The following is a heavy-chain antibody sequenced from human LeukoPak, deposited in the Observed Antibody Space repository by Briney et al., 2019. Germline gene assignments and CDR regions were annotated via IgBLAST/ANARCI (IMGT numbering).Heavy chain of an antibody. J-gene: IGHJ6*02. CDR2: IKQDGSEK. D-gene: IGHD3-3*01. CDR3: ARTDDFWSGYYYEVHYGMDV. CDR1: GFTFSGYW. Sequence: PGRSLRLSCAASGFTFSGYWMSWVRQAPGKGLEWVANIKQDGSEKYYVDSVKGRFTISRDNAKNSLYLQMNSLRAEDTAVYYCARTDDFWSGYYYEVHYGMDVWGQGTTVTVSS. V-gene: IGHV3-7*01.